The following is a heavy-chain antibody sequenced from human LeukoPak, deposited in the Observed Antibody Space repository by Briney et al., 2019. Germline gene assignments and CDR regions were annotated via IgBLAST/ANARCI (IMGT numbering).Heavy chain of an antibody. J-gene: IGHJ2*01. V-gene: IGHV4-59*01. CDR1: GGSITGSY. CDR3: ARGGWSLDF. CDR2: VYSSGST. Sequence: SETLPLTCTVSGGSITGSYWSWIRQPPGKGLEWIGYVYSSGSTDYNPPLKSRVTISVDTSKNQFSLKLSSVTAADTAVYFCARGGWSLDFWGRGTLVAVSS.